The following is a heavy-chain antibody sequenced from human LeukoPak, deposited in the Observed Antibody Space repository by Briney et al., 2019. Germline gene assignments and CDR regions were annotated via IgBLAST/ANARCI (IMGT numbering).Heavy chain of an antibody. CDR1: GFTFSSYA. V-gene: IGHV3-30*04. CDR3: ARDPRYSSGWYGGSGDY. CDR2: ISYDGSNK. J-gene: IGHJ4*02. Sequence: GGSLRLSCAASGFTFSSYAMHWVRQAPGKGLEWVAVISYDGSNKYYADSVKGRFTISRDNSKNTLYLQMNSLRAEDTAVYYCARDPRYSSGWYGGSGDYWGQGTLVTVSS. D-gene: IGHD6-19*01.